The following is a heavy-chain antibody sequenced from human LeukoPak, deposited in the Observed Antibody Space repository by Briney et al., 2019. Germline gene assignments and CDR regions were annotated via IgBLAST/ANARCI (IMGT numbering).Heavy chain of an antibody. J-gene: IGHJ4*02. D-gene: IGHD2-2*02. CDR2: ISYDGSNK. CDR1: GFTFSDDA. V-gene: IGHV3-30*04. CDR3: ARADCSSTSCYTTNRFRGIDY. Sequence: QPGGSLRLSCAASGFTFSDDAMHWVRQAPGKGLEWVAVISYDGSNKYYADSVKGRFTISRDNSKNTLYLQMHSLRAEDTAVFYCARADCSSTSCYTTNRFRGIDYWGQGTLVTVSS.